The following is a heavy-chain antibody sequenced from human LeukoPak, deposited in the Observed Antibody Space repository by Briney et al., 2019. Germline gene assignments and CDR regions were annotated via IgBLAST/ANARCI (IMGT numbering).Heavy chain of an antibody. CDR3: AKRRVVIRVILVGFHKEAYYFDS. CDR2: ISDRGGRT. CDR1: GITVSKDG. V-gene: IGHV3-23*01. Sequence: GRSLRLSFAVSGITVSKDGMSGVREAPGEGLEWGLGISDRGGRTNYADPVKGRFTNSRDNPKNTPYLQISSLRAEDTAVYFCAKRRVVIRVILVGFHKEAYYFDSWGQGTLVTVSS. J-gene: IGHJ4*02. D-gene: IGHD3-22*01.